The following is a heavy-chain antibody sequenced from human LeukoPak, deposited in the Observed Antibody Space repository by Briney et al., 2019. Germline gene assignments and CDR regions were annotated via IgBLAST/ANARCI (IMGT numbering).Heavy chain of an antibody. Sequence: GGSLRLSCATPGFTFNNYGMHWVRQSPGKGLEWVAFIRYDGSHKEYVDSVKGRFTISRDNSKNALYLQMNSLRAEDTAVYYCAKRGGYGSGSYHFDYWGQGTLVTVSS. D-gene: IGHD3-10*01. CDR3: AKRGGYGSGSYHFDY. CDR1: GFTFNNYG. J-gene: IGHJ4*02. V-gene: IGHV3-30*02. CDR2: IRYDGSHK.